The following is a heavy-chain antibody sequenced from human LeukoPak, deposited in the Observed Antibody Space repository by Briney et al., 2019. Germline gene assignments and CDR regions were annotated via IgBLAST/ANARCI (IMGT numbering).Heavy chain of an antibody. D-gene: IGHD3-22*01. CDR1: GGTFSSYA. Sequence: SVKVSCKASGGTFSSYAISWVRQAPGQGLEWMGRIIPILGIANYAQKFQGRVTITADKSTSTAYMELSSPRSEDTAVYYCARGGTMIDDGMDVWGQGTTVTVSS. V-gene: IGHV1-69*04. CDR3: ARGGTMIDDGMDV. CDR2: IIPILGIA. J-gene: IGHJ6*02.